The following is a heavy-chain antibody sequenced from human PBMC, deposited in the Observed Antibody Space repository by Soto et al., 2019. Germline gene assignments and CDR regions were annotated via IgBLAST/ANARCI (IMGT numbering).Heavy chain of an antibody. CDR3: ARAVRPIVVVVAATGDNWFDP. Sequence: ASVKASCKASGYTFTSYYMHWVRQAPGQGLEWMGIINPSGGSTSYAQKFQGRVTMTRDTSTSTVYMELSSLRSEDTAVYYCARAVRPIVVVVAATGDNWFDPWGQGTLVTVSS. CDR2: INPSGGST. V-gene: IGHV1-46*01. J-gene: IGHJ5*02. CDR1: GYTFTSYY. D-gene: IGHD2-15*01.